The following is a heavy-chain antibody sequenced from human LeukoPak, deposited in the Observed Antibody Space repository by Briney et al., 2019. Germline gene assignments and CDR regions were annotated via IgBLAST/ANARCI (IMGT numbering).Heavy chain of an antibody. D-gene: IGHD4-17*01. CDR1: GFIFSPYW. J-gene: IGHJ5*02. CDR2: IRYDGDEK. V-gene: IGHV3-7*03. CDR3: AKAPYGDSPSQFDP. Sequence: PGGSLRLSCAASGFIFSPYWMTWVRQAPRKGLEWVATIRYDGDEKFYVDSVTGRFTISRDNSKNTLYLQMNSLRAEDTAVYYCAKAPYGDSPSQFDPWGQGTLVTVSS.